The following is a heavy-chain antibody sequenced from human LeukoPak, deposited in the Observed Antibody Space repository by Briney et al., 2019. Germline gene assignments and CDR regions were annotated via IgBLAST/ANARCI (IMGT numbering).Heavy chain of an antibody. D-gene: IGHD3-10*01. CDR1: GFSVSTSGVG. Sequence: SGPTLVNPTQTLTLTCTLSGFSVSTSGVGVGWIRQPPGKGLEWIGSIYYSGSTYDNPSLKSRVTISVDTSKNRFSLKLSSVTAADTAVYYCARQNWNYFQHPEEFDYWGQGTLVTVSS. V-gene: IGHV4-39*01. CDR3: ARQNWNYFQHPEEFDY. J-gene: IGHJ4*02. CDR2: IYYSGST.